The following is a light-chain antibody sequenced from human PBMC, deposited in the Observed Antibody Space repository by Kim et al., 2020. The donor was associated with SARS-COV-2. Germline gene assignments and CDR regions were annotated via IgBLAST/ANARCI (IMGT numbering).Light chain of an antibody. V-gene: IGLV3-21*04. CDR1: NIGTYR. Sequence: APGKTAKSTCGGNNIGTYRVHWYQQKPGQAPLMVIYYDTDRPSGIPERFSGSNSGNTATLTISRAEAGDEADYYCQVWDSISDHVVIGGGTQLTVL. CDR3: QVWDSISDHVV. CDR2: YDT. J-gene: IGLJ2*01.